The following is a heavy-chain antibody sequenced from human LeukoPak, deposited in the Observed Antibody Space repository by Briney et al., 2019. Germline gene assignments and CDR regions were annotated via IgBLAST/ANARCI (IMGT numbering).Heavy chain of an antibody. CDR3: ARDERYDSSGYPFDY. CDR2: INPNSGDA. Sequence: ASLKVSCKASGYTFTGYFMHWVRQAPGQGLEWMGWINPNSGDANYAQKFQGRVTMTRDTSISTAYMELSRLRSDDTAVYYCARDERYDSSGYPFDYWGQGTLVTVSS. V-gene: IGHV1-2*02. D-gene: IGHD3-22*01. CDR1: GYTFTGYF. J-gene: IGHJ4*02.